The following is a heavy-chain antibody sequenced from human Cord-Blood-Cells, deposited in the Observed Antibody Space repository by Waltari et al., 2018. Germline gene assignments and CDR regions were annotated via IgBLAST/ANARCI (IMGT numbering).Heavy chain of an antibody. Sequence: QVQLVQSGAEVKKPGPAVTVSCQAPGGPFSRCAITWLRQAPGQGLEWMGGIIPIFGTANYAQKFQGRVTITADESTSTAYMELSSLRSEDTAVYYCARGVGATVTPMDYWGQGTLVTVSS. CDR3: ARGVGATVTPMDY. CDR2: IIPIFGTA. V-gene: IGHV1-69*12. J-gene: IGHJ4*02. D-gene: IGHD4-4*01. CDR1: GGPFSRCA.